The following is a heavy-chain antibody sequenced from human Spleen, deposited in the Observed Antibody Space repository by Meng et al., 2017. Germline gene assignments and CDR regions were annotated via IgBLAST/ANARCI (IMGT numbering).Heavy chain of an antibody. V-gene: IGHV4-39*07. CDR2: IYYSGST. CDR3: ARASPRQQLANDAFDI. CDR1: GGSISSSSYY. D-gene: IGHD6-13*01. Sequence: SETLSLTCTVSGGSISSSSYYWGWIRQPPGKGLEWIGSIYYSGSTYYNPSLKSRVTISLDTSKNQFSLKLSSVTAADTAVYYCARASPRQQLANDAFDIWGQGTMVTVSS. J-gene: IGHJ3*02.